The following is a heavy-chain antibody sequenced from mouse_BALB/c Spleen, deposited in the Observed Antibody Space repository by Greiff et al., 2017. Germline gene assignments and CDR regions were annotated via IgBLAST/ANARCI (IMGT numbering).Heavy chain of an antibody. CDR1: GFSLTGYG. CDR3: ARRDGSSLDAMDY. Sequence: QVHLKESGPGLVAPSQSLSITCTVSGFSLTGYGVNWVRQPPGKGLEWLGMIWGDGSTDYNSALKSRLSISKDNSKSQVFLKMNSLQTDDTARYYCARRDGSSLDAMDYWGQGTSVTVSS. V-gene: IGHV2-6-7*01. CDR2: IWGDGST. D-gene: IGHD1-1*01. J-gene: IGHJ4*01.